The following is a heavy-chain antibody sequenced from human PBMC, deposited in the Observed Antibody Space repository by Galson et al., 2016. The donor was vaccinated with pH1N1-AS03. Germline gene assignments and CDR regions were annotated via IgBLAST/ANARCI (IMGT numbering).Heavy chain of an antibody. D-gene: IGHD2-2*01. CDR2: IDPNSVVT. V-gene: IGHV1-2*04. CDR1: GYTFTGFY. CDR3: ARDPRGPCTSSTCPIAYYFGMDV. Sequence: SVKVSRKASGYTFTGFYVHWVRQAPGQGLEWMGWIDPNSVVTNYAQKFQDWVTKTRDTSSTTAYMELSGLKSDDPAVYYCARDPRGPCTSSTCPIAYYFGMDVWGQGTTVIVSS. J-gene: IGHJ6*02.